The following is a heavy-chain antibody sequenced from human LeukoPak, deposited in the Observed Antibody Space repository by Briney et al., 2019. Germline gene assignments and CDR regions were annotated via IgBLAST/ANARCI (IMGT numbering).Heavy chain of an antibody. J-gene: IGHJ6*03. D-gene: IGHD2-15*01. Sequence: PSETLSLTCAVYGGSFSGYYWGWIRQPPGKGLEWIGEINHSGSTNYNPSLKSRVTISVDTSKNQFSLKLSSVTAADTAVYYCASTSYCSGGSCPYYYYMDVWGKGTTVTISS. CDR1: GGSFSGYY. CDR3: ASTSYCSGGSCPYYYYMDV. V-gene: IGHV4-34*01. CDR2: INHSGST.